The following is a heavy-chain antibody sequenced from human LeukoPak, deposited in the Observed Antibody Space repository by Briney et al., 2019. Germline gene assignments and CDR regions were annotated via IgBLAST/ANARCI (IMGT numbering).Heavy chain of an antibody. V-gene: IGHV3-23*01. J-gene: IGHJ4*02. CDR1: GFTFNTCA. D-gene: IGHD3-10*01. CDR3: AELRGVMYY. CDR2: ISGSGGST. Sequence: GGSLRLSCAASGFTFNTCAMTWVRQAPGKGLEWVSAISGSGGSTYYADSVKGRFTISRDNSKNTLYLQMNSLRAEDTAVYYCAELRGVMYYWGQGTLVTVSS.